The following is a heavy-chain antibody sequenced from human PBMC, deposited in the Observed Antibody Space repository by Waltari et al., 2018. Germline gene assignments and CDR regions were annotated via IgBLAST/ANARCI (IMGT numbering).Heavy chain of an antibody. CDR3: ARRGPAVTAIPYFDF. D-gene: IGHD2-21*02. CDR2: LYSSRST. J-gene: IGHJ4*02. V-gene: IGHV4-39*07. CDR1: GVSISRSRDY. Sequence: QLQLQESGPGLVKPSETLSLPCTVSGVSISRSRDYWGWIRQPPGTGLEWMGSLYSSRSTSDTPSLKSRVTISADTSKNHFSLRLSSVTAADTAVYYCARRGPAVTAIPYFDFWGQGTLVTVSS.